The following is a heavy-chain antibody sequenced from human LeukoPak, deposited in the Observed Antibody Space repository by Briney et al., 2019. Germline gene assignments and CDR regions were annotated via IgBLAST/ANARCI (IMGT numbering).Heavy chain of an antibody. CDR3: ARGSLYSSGYYYLRLLDY. Sequence: SETLSLTCAVDGGSFSNYYWSWIRQPPGKGLEWIGEINRNGSTNYNPSLKSRVTISIDTSKNQFSLRLNSVTAADTAVYYCARGSLYSSGYYYLRLLDYWGQGTLVTVSS. V-gene: IGHV4-34*01. CDR1: GGSFSNYY. D-gene: IGHD3-22*01. J-gene: IGHJ4*02. CDR2: INRNGST.